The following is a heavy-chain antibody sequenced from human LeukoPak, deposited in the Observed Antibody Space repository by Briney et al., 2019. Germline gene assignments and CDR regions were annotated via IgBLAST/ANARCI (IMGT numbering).Heavy chain of an antibody. CDR1: GFSFYNYA. V-gene: IGHV3-23*01. CDR2: IGGSGGGT. Sequence: GGSLRLSCAASGFSFYNYALNWVRQAPGKGLEWVSVIGGSGGGTYYADSVKGRFTILRDSSKNTLYLQMNNLRAEDTAVYYCAKGADGSAYYFFDYWGQGALVTVSS. D-gene: IGHD3-22*01. CDR3: AKGADGSAYYFFDY. J-gene: IGHJ4*02.